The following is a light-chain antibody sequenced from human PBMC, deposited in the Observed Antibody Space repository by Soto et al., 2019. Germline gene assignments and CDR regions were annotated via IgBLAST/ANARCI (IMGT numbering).Light chain of an antibody. CDR3: QSYDSSLSGV. V-gene: IGLV1-40*01. CDR2: GNS. J-gene: IGLJ1*01. Sequence: QSVLTQPPSVPGAPGQRVTISCTGSSSNIGAGYDVHWYQQLPGTAPKLLIYGNSNRPSGVPDRFSGSKSGTSASLAITGLQAEDEAYYYCQSYDSSLSGVFGTGTKVTVL. CDR1: SSNIGAGYD.